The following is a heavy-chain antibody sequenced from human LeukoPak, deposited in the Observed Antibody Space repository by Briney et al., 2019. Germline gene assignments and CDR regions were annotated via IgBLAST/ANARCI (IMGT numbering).Heavy chain of an antibody. Sequence: SETLSLICAVYGGSFSGYYWSWIRQPAGKGLEWIGRIYTSGSTSYNPSLKSRVTISVDTSKNQFSLKLSSVTAADTAVYYCARNGESAYRPYYFDYWGQGTLVTVSS. J-gene: IGHJ4*02. CDR2: IYTSGST. V-gene: IGHV4-59*10. D-gene: IGHD3-10*01. CDR1: GGSFSGYY. CDR3: ARNGESAYRPYYFDY.